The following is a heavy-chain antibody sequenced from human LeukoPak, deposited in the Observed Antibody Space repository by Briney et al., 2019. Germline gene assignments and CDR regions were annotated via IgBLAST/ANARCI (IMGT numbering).Heavy chain of an antibody. J-gene: IGHJ4*02. CDR3: AKVAVAGALRYYFDY. V-gene: IGHV3-23*01. CDR2: ISGSGGST. CDR1: GFTFGTYA. D-gene: IGHD6-13*01. Sequence: PGGSLRLSCAASGFTFGTYAMSWVRQAPGKGLEWVSVISGSGGSTYYADSVKGRFTISRDNSKNTLYLQMNSLRAEDTAVYYCAKVAVAGALRYYFDYWGQGTLVTVSS.